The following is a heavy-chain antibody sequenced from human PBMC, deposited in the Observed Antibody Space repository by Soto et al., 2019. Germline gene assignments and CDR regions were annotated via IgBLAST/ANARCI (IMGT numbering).Heavy chain of an antibody. CDR1: GGTFSSYR. J-gene: IGHJ3*02. V-gene: IGHV1-69*13. CDR3: ASGYDRYAFDI. D-gene: IGHD5-12*01. CDR2: IVPIYRTA. Sequence: SVKVSCKASGGTFSSYRINWVRQAPGQGLEWVGGIVPIYRTANYAQKLQGRVTITADESTSTAYMELSSLRSEDTAVYYCASGYDRYAFDIWGQGTMVTVSS.